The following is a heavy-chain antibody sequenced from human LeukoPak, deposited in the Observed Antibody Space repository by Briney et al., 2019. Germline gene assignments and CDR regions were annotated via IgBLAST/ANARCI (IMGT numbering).Heavy chain of an antibody. CDR3: AREKDYYYAFDI. CDR2: IYSGGST. V-gene: IGHV3-53*01. D-gene: IGHD3-10*01. CDR1: GFTVSSNY. J-gene: IGHJ3*02. Sequence: GGSLRLSCAASGFTVSSNYMSWVRQAPGKGLEWVSVIYSGGSTYYADSVKGRFTISRDNSKNTLYLQMNSLRAEDTAVYYCAREKDYYYAFDIWGQGTMVTVSS.